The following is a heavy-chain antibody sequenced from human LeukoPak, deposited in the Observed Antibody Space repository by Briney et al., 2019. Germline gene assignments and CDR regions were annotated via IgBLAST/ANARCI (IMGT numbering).Heavy chain of an antibody. D-gene: IGHD3-9*01. CDR3: ARRHILRYFDWFEHEPRQSPRHLYNWFDP. CDR1: GGSISSYY. J-gene: IGHJ5*02. Sequence: SETLSLTCTVAGGSISSYYWSWIRQPPGKGLEWIGYIYYSGSTNYNPSLKSRVTISVDKSKNQFSPKLSSVTAVDTAVYYCARRHILRYFDWFEHEPRQSPRHLYNWFDPWGQGTLVTVSS. V-gene: IGHV4-59*12. CDR2: IYYSGST.